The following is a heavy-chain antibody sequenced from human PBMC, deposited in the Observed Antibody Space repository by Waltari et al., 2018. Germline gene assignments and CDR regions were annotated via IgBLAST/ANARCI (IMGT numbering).Heavy chain of an antibody. J-gene: IGHJ4*02. Sequence: QVQLQQWGAGLLKPSETLSLTCAVYGGSFSGYYWSWISQPPGKGLEWIGEINQSGSTNYTPYRKSRVTISVETAKNQCSRKLSSVTAADTAVYYCVRGPRRAIAARRGFDYWGQGTLVTVSS. CDR3: VRGPRRAIAARRGFDY. CDR2: INQSGST. V-gene: IGHV4-34*01. D-gene: IGHD6-6*01. CDR1: GGSFSGYY.